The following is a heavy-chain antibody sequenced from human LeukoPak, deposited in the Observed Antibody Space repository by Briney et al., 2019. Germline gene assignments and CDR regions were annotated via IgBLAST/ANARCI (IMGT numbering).Heavy chain of an antibody. V-gene: IGHV1-2*02. CDR1: GYTFTGYY. J-gene: IGHJ4*02. Sequence: GASVKVSCKASGYTFTGYYMHWVRQAPGQGLEWMGWINPNSGGTNYAQKFQGRVTMTRDTSISTAYMELSRLRSDDTAVYYCARERTIFGVVIKGFDYWGQGTLVTVSS. D-gene: IGHD3-3*01. CDR3: ARERTIFGVVIKGFDY. CDR2: INPNSGGT.